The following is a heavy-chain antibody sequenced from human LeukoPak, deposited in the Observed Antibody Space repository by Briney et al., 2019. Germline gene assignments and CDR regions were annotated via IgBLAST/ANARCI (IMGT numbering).Heavy chain of an antibody. CDR3: ARDGYGGNSGDY. D-gene: IGHD4-23*01. CDR2: IWYDGSNK. CDR1: GFTFSSYG. J-gene: IGHJ4*02. Sequence: PGRSLRLSCAASGFTFSSYGMHWVRQAPGKGLEWVAVIWYDGSNKYYADSVKGRFTVSRDNSKNTLYLQMNSLRAEDTAVYYCARDGYGGNSGDYWDQGTLVTVSS. V-gene: IGHV3-33*01.